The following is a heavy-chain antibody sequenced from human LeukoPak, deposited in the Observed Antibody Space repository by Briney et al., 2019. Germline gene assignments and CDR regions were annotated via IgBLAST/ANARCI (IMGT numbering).Heavy chain of an antibody. CDR1: GFTFSSYA. CDR3: AKDRMVRGVYYDY. J-gene: IGHJ4*02. D-gene: IGHD3-10*01. V-gene: IGHV3-23*01. CDR2: ISGSGGST. Sequence: SGGSLRLSCAASGFTFSSYAISWVRQAPGKGLEWVSAISGSGGSTYYADSVKGRFTISRDNSKNTLYLQMNSLRAEDTAVYYCAKDRMVRGVYYDYWGQGTLVTVSS.